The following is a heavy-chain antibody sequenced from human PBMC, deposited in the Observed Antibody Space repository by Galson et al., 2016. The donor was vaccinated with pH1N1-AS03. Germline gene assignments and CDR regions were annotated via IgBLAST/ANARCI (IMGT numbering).Heavy chain of an antibody. D-gene: IGHD5-18*01. Sequence: SETLSLTCTVSGASITNHYWSWIRQPPGKGLDWIGYLYYSADTNYNPSLKSRVTISVDTSRNQFSLRLSSVTAADTAVYYCARGGYSYHGFDYWGQGSLGTVSS. CDR1: GASITNHY. V-gene: IGHV4-59*11. CDR3: ARGGYSYHGFDY. J-gene: IGHJ4*02. CDR2: LYYSADT.